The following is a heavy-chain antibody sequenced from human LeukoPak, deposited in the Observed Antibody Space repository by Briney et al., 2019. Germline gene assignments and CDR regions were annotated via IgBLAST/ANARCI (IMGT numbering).Heavy chain of an antibody. V-gene: IGHV3-74*01. CDR2: INSDGSST. Sequence: GGSLRLSCAASGFTFSSYWMHWVRQAPGKGLVWVSRINSDGSSTSYADSVKGRFTISRDNAKNTLYLQMNGLRAEDTAVYYCARGDVVLYYYYYGMDVWGQGTTVTVSS. CDR3: ARGDVVLYYYYYGMDV. D-gene: IGHD3-10*02. J-gene: IGHJ6*02. CDR1: GFTFSSYW.